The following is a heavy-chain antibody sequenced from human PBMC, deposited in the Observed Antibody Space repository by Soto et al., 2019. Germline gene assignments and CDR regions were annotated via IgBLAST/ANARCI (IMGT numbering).Heavy chain of an antibody. Sequence: QPGGSLRLSCAASGFTFSSYAMHWVRQAPGKGLEWVAVISYDGSNKYYADSVKGRFTISRDNSKNTLYLQMNSLRAEDTAVYYCARVVTPYYYYGMDVWGQGTTVTVSS. V-gene: IGHV3-30-3*01. J-gene: IGHJ6*02. CDR3: ARVVTPYYYYGMDV. CDR2: ISYDGSNK. CDR1: GFTFSSYA. D-gene: IGHD5-18*01.